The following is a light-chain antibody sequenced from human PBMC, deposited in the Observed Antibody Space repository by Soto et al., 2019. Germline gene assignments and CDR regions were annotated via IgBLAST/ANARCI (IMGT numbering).Light chain of an antibody. Sequence: EILLARSPATLSVFPGERATLSRRASRTVISALAWYQQKRGQAPSVLIDGGSTRATGVPARFSGSGSGTDFTLTISSLQSEDFASYYCQHYHKWPLSFGGGTKVDIK. J-gene: IGKJ4*01. CDR2: GGS. CDR3: QHYHKWPLS. V-gene: IGKV3-15*01. CDR1: RTVISA.